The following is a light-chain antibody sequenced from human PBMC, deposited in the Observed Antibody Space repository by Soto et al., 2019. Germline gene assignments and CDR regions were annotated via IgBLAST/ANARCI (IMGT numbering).Light chain of an antibody. CDR2: DVS. CDR1: SSDVGGYNY. CDR3: RSYTSSSTLYV. J-gene: IGLJ1*01. Sequence: QSALTQPASVSGSPGQSITISCTGTSSDVGGYNYVSWYQQHPGKAPKLMIYDVSNRPSGVSNRFSGSKSGNTASLTISGLQAADEADYYCRSYTSSSTLYVFGPGTKLTVL. V-gene: IGLV2-14*01.